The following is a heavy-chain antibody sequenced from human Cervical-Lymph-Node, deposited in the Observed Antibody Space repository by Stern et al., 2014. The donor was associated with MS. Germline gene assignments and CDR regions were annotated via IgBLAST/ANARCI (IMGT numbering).Heavy chain of an antibody. V-gene: IGHV1-46*04. D-gene: IGHD5-18*01. Sequence: QDQLVQSGAEVKQPGASVKVSCKASGYTFISFYMHCVRQAPGTGLEWMGIITPSDGSTSYAQTLTGRVTMSRGTSTNTVYMELSSLRSEDTAVYYCAREHTSMAFGFWGQGTLVTVSS. CDR3: AREHTSMAFGF. CDR1: GYTFISFY. CDR2: ITPSDGST. J-gene: IGHJ4*02.